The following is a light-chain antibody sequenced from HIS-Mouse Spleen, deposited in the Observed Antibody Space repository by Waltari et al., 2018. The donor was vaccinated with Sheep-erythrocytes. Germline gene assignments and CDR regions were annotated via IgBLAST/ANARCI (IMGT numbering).Light chain of an antibody. CDR3: CSYAGSYNHV. J-gene: IGLJ1*01. Sequence: QSALTQPRSVSGSPGQSVTIPCTGTSKDVGGYNHVTWYQQHPGKAPKLMIYDVSKRPSGVPDRFSGSKSGNTASLTISGLQAEDEADYYCCSYAGSYNHVFATGTKVTVL. CDR2: DVS. V-gene: IGLV2-11*01. CDR1: SKDVGGYNH.